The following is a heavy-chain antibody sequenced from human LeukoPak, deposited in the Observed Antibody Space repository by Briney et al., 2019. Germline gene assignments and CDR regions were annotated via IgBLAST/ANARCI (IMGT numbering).Heavy chain of an antibody. CDR1: GFTFSSYW. CDR2: TNTDGSST. Sequence: GGSLRLSCAASGFTFSSYWMHWVRQAPGKGLVWVSRTNTDGSSTTYADSVKGRFTISRDNAKNTLYLQMDSLRAEDTAVYYCARVATYYDSSGYNSGYFDYWGQGTLVTVSS. CDR3: ARVATYYDSSGYNSGYFDY. D-gene: IGHD3-22*01. V-gene: IGHV3-74*01. J-gene: IGHJ4*02.